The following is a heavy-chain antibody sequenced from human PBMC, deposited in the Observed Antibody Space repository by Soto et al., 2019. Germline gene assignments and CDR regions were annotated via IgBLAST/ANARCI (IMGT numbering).Heavy chain of an antibody. Sequence: QVQLVESGGGVVQPGRSLRLSCAASGFTFSSYAMHWVRQAPGKGLEWVAVISYDGSNKYYADSVKGRFTISRDNSKNTLYLQMNSLRAEDTAVYYCARDRVISPLGEGMDVW. V-gene: IGHV3-30-3*01. CDR1: GFTFSSYA. J-gene: IGHJ6*01. CDR2: ISYDGSNK. D-gene: IGHD3-16*01. CDR3: ARDRVISPLGEGMDV.